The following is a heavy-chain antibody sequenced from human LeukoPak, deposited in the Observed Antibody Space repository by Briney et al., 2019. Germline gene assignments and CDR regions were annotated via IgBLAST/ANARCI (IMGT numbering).Heavy chain of an antibody. CDR1: GASFSDTTYY. Sequence: PSETLSLTCTVSGASFSDTTYYWAWLRQPPGKGLEWIGSIYFSETKYKPSLKSRITISCDTSKNHFSLKLSSVTAADTAVYYCASPSKLVISRGVIWGQGTMVTVSA. D-gene: IGHD3-22*01. V-gene: IGHV4-39*01. CDR3: ASPSKLVISRGVI. J-gene: IGHJ3*02. CDR2: IYFSET.